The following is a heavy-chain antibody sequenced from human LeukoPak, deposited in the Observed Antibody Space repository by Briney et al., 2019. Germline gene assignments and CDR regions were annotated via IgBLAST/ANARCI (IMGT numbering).Heavy chain of an antibody. CDR3: ARGRPEGSGSYGY. D-gene: IGHD3-10*01. V-gene: IGHV4-34*01. CDR1: GGSFSGYY. J-gene: IGHJ4*02. Sequence: SETLSLTCAVYGGSFSGYYWSWIRQPPGKGLEWIGEINHSGSTNYNPSLKSRVTISVDTSKNQFSLKLSSVTAADTAVYYCARGRPEGSGSYGYWGQGTLVTVSS. CDR2: INHSGST.